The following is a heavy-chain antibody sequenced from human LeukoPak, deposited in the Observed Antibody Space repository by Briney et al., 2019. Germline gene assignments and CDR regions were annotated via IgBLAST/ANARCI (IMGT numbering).Heavy chain of an antibody. Sequence: PGGSLRLSCATSGFTFKNYAMNWVRQAPGKGLEWVSSISGDSSDIYYADSVMGRSTISRDNAKKSLYLQMNSLRAEDTAVYYCAKDIGHSSGWYQAHHAFDIWGRGTMVTVSS. J-gene: IGHJ3*02. V-gene: IGHV3-21*01. CDR1: GFTFKNYA. D-gene: IGHD6-19*01. CDR3: AKDIGHSSGWYQAHHAFDI. CDR2: ISGDSSDI.